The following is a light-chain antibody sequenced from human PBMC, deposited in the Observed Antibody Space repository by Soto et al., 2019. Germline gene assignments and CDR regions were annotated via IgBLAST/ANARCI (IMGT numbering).Light chain of an antibody. Sequence: DIQMTQSPSSLSASVGDRVTISCRASQSISSWLAWYQQKPGKAPKLLIYDASSLESGVPSRFSGSGSGTEFTLTISSLQPDDFATYYCQQYNSYSPWPFGQGTGGYQ. CDR3: QQYNSYSPWP. V-gene: IGKV1-5*01. CDR2: DAS. J-gene: IGKJ1*01. CDR1: QSISSW.